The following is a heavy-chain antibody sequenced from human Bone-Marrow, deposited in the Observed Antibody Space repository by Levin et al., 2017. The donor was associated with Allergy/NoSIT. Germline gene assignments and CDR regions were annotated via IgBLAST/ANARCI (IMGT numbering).Heavy chain of an antibody. J-gene: IGHJ6*02. CDR1: GGTFSSYA. CDR2: IIPILGIA. CDR3: AREAGLRVTTGWVYYYGMDV. D-gene: IGHD4-11*01. V-gene: IGHV1-69*04. Sequence: PLASVKVSCKASGGTFSSYAISWVRQAPGQGLEWMGRIIPILGIANYAQKFQGRVTITADKSTSTAYMELSSLRSEDTAVYYCAREAGLRVTTGWVYYYGMDVWGQGTTVTVSS.